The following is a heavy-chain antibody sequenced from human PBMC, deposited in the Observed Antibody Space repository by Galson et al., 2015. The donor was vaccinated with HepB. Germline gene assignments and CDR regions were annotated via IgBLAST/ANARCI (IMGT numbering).Heavy chain of an antibody. J-gene: IGHJ4*02. D-gene: IGHD6-19*01. CDR3: ARPVYSSGWYLDY. V-gene: IGHV5-51*01. Sequence: QSGAEVKKPGDSLKISCKGSGYRFTTYWIGWVRQTPGKGLEWMGIIYPGDSDTRYSPSFQGQVTMSADKSISTAYLQWSSLKASDTAMYYCARPVYSSGWYLDYWGQGTLVTVSS. CDR2: IYPGDSDT. CDR1: GYRFTTYW.